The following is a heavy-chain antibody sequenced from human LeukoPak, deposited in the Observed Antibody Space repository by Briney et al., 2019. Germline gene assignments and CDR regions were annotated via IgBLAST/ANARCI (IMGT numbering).Heavy chain of an antibody. J-gene: IGHJ6*04. CDR1: GFTFSSYG. V-gene: IGHV3-33*01. D-gene: IGHD3-9*01. Sequence: GGSLRPSCAASGFTFSSYGMHWVRQAPGKGLEWVAVIWYDGSNKYYADSVKGRFTISRDNSKNTLYLQMNSLRAEDTAVYYCAREQNFDWEVYGMDVWGKGTTVTVSS. CDR2: IWYDGSNK. CDR3: AREQNFDWEVYGMDV.